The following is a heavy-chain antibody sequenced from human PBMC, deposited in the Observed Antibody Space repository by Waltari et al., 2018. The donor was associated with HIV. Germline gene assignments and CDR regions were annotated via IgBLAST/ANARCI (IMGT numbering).Heavy chain of an antibody. D-gene: IGHD5-12*01. CDR1: GYTFTTNS. V-gene: IGHV7-4-1*02. CDR3: ARHLRGRNNWFDP. J-gene: IGHJ5*02. Sequence: QVQLVQSGSELKKPGASVQISCKASGYTFTTNSMNWVRQAPGQGLEWMGWINTNTGNPTYAQGFTGRFVFSLDTSVSTAYLQISSLKAEDTAVYYCARHLRGRNNWFDPWGQGTLVTVSS. CDR2: INTNTGNP.